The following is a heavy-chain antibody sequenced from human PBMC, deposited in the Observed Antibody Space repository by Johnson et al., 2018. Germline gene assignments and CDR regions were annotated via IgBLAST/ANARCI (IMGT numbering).Heavy chain of an antibody. D-gene: IGHD7-27*01. CDR1: GFTFSSSW. Sequence: EVQLLESGGGVVRPGGSLRLSCAASGFTFSSSWMHWVCQAPEKGLEWVADIKCAGSEKYYVDSVNGCFTLARDNATNSLYRKMNSRDAEDPAVYSIARPHWEDNIWVQGTMVTVSS. CDR2: IKCAGSEK. V-gene: IGHV3-52*01. J-gene: IGHJ3*02. CDR3: ARPHWEDNI.